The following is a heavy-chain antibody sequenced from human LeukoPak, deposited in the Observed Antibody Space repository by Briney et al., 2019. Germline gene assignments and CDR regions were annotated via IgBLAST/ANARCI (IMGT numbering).Heavy chain of an antibody. CDR1: GYTFTGYY. CDR2: INPNSGGT. D-gene: IGHD6-13*01. V-gene: IGHV1-2*02. Sequence: GASVKVSCKASGYTFTGYYMHWVRQAPGQGLEWMGWINPNSGGTNHAQKFQGRVTMTRDTSISTAYMELSRLRSDDTAVYYCARVGAAAGPWAFDIWGQGTMVTVSS. J-gene: IGHJ3*02. CDR3: ARVGAAAGPWAFDI.